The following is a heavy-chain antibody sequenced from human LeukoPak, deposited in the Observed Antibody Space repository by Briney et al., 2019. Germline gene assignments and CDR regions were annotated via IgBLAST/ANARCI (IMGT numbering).Heavy chain of an antibody. V-gene: IGHV3-23*01. J-gene: IGHJ4*02. CDR2: ISGSGGST. CDR1: GFTFSSYA. CDR3: AKYGPQDSGSSHFDY. Sequence: PGGSLRLSCAASGFTFSSYAMSWVRQAPGKGLGWVSAISGSGGSTYYADSVKGRFTISRDNSKNTLYLQMNSLRAEDTAVYYCAKYGPQDSGSSHFDYWGQGALVTVSS. D-gene: IGHD1-26*01.